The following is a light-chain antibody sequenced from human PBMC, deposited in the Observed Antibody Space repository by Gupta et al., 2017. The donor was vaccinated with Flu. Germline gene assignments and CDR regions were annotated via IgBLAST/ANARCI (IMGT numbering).Light chain of an antibody. CDR1: NSDLGSYNY. J-gene: IGLJ2*01. CDR3: SSYSNTNTLVV. Sequence: ALTQSDSASGSPWQSITISCTGTNSDLGSYNYVSWYQQLPGKAPKLMIFEVTTRPSGVANRFSGSKSGITASLTISGLQAEDEADYYCSSYSNTNTLVVFGGGTKLTVL. CDR2: EVT. V-gene: IGLV2-14*01.